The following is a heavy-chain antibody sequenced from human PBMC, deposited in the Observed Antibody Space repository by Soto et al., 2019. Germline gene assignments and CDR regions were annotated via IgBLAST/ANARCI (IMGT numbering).Heavy chain of an antibody. CDR1: GFTFSSYA. CDR3: ARDKSPYSSGWHNRHFDY. CDR2: ISYDGSNK. J-gene: IGHJ4*02. D-gene: IGHD6-19*01. V-gene: IGHV3-30-3*01. Sequence: QVQLVESGGGVVQPGRSLRLSCAASGFTFSSYAMHWVRQAPGKGLEWVAVISYDGSNKYYADSVKGRFTISRDNSKTTLYLHMNSLRAEDTAVYYCARDKSPYSSGWHNRHFDYWGQGTLVTVSS.